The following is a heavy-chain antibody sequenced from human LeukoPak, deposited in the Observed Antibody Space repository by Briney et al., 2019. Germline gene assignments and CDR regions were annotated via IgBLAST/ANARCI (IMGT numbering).Heavy chain of an antibody. CDR3: AKETVLRFLEWLSEYNWFDP. V-gene: IGHV3-30*02. CDR1: GFTFSSYG. CDR2: IRYDGSNK. Sequence: GGSLRLSCAASGFTFSSYGMHWVRQAPGKGLEWVPFIRYDGSNKYYADSVKGRFTISRDNSKNTLYLQMHSLRAEGTAVYCCAKETVLRFLEWLSEYNWFDPWGQGTLVTVSS. D-gene: IGHD3-3*01. J-gene: IGHJ5*02.